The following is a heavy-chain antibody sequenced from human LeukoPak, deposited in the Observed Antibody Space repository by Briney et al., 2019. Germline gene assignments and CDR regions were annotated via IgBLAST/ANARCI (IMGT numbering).Heavy chain of an antibody. CDR2: ISSTSSYI. Sequence: TGGSLRLSCAASGFTFSTYTMNWVRQAPGKGLEWVSSISSTSSYIYYADSVKGRFTISRDNAKNSLYLQMNGLRAEDTAVYYCAREGSSGSYRRYYFDYWGQGTLVTVSS. D-gene: IGHD1-26*01. CDR3: AREGSSGSYRRYYFDY. J-gene: IGHJ4*02. CDR1: GFTFSTYT. V-gene: IGHV3-21*01.